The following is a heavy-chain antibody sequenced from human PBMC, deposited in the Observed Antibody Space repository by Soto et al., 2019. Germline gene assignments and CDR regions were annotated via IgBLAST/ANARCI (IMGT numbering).Heavy chain of an antibody. Sequence: EVQLVESGGGLVQPGGSLRLSCAASGFTFSSYSINWVRQAAGKGLEWFSYITSDSSTISYADSVKGRFTVSRDNAKNSLYLQMNSLRDEDTAVYYCASVGRGVYGMDVWGQGTSVTVSS. CDR3: ASVGRGVYGMDV. CDR1: GFTFSSYS. D-gene: IGHD2-8*01. V-gene: IGHV3-48*02. J-gene: IGHJ6*02. CDR2: ITSDSSTI.